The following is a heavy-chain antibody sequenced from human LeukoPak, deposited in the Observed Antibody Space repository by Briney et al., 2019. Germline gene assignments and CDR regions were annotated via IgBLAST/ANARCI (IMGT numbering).Heavy chain of an antibody. CDR1: GYTFTGYY. V-gene: IGHV1-2*02. J-gene: IGHJ4*02. Sequence: ASVKVSCKASGYTFTGYYMHWVRQAPGQGLEWMGWINPNSGGTNNAQKFQGRVTMTRDTSISTAYMELSRLKSDDTAVYYCARDLDLREGGIDYWGQGNLVTVSS. CDR2: INPNSGGT. CDR3: ARDLDLREGGIDY. D-gene: IGHD3-3*01.